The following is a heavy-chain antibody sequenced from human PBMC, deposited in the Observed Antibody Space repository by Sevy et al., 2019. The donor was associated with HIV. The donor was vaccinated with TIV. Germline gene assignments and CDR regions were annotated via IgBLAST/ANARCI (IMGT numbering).Heavy chain of an antibody. CDR1: GFTFSSYA. CDR2: ISYDGSNK. CDR3: ARDRGDGYKDFDN. Sequence: GGSLRLSCAASGFTFSSYAMHWVRQAPGKGLEWVAVISYDGSNKYYADSVKGRFTISRDNSKNTLYLQMNSLRAEDTAVYYCARDRGDGYKDFDNWAREPWSPSPQ. D-gene: IGHD3-10*01. V-gene: IGHV3-30-3*01. J-gene: IGHJ4*02.